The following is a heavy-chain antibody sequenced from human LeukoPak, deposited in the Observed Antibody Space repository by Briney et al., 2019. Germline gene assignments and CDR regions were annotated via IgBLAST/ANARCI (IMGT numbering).Heavy chain of an antibody. V-gene: IGHV4-61*02. CDR1: GGSISSGSYY. CDR3: ARGVGTILPGDYYLDY. CDR2: IYTSGST. J-gene: IGHJ4*02. D-gene: IGHD1-26*01. Sequence: SQTLSLTCTVSGGSISSGSYYWSWIRQPAGKGLEWIGRIYTSGSTNYNPSLKSRVTISVDTSKNQFSLKLSSVTAADTAVYYCARGVGTILPGDYYLDYWGQGTLVTVSS.